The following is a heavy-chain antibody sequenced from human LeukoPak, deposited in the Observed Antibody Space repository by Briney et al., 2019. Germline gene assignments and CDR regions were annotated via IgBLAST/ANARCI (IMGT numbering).Heavy chain of an antibody. CDR2: ISGSGGST. V-gene: IGHV3-23*01. CDR1: GFTFSNYA. J-gene: IGHJ3*02. Sequence: GGSLLLSCAASGFTFSNYAMSWVRQAPGKGLECVSVISGSGGSTYYADSVKGRFTISRDNSKNTLYLQMNSLRAEDTAVYYCAKDLGYCSGGSCYEGAFDIWGQGTMVTVSS. D-gene: IGHD2-15*01. CDR3: AKDLGYCSGGSCYEGAFDI.